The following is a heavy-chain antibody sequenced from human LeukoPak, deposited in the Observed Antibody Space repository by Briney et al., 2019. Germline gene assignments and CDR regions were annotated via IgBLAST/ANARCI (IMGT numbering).Heavy chain of an antibody. CDR3: AKDNRRHYTSGPNPDSLH. Sequence: PGGSLRLSCVASGFTFGKYWMSWVRQAPGKGLEWVSGISWNSGTIDYADSVRGRFTISRDNAKNSLYLQMDSLRVEDTAFYYCAKDNRRHYTSGPNPDSLHWGQGALVTVSS. CDR2: ISWNSGTI. J-gene: IGHJ4*02. D-gene: IGHD6-19*01. V-gene: IGHV3-9*01. CDR1: GFTFGKYW.